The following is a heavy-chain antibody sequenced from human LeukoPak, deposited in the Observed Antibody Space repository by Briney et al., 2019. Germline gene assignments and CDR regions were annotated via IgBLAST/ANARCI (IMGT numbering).Heavy chain of an antibody. D-gene: IGHD5-24*01. J-gene: IGHJ4*02. CDR3: AREVEMATQFDY. V-gene: IGHV4-4*07. CDR1: RGSITPHY. Sequence: PSETLSLTCSVSRGSITPHYWTWIRQPAGKGLDWIGRISSTGGTNYNPSLKSRVTMSVDTSKNQLSLTLSSLTAADTAVYYCAREVEMATQFDYWGQGTLVTVSS. CDR2: ISSTGGT.